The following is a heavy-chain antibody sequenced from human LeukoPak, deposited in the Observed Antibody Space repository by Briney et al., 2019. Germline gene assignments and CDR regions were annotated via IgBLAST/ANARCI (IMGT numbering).Heavy chain of an antibody. Sequence: GASVKVSCKASGYTFTGYYMHWVRQAPGQGLEWMGWINPNSGGTNYAQNFQGRVTMPRDTSISTAYMELSRLRPDDTAVYYCARALRSGSYYEVDNWGQGTLVTVSS. D-gene: IGHD1-26*01. V-gene: IGHV1-2*02. CDR1: GYTFTGYY. J-gene: IGHJ4*02. CDR3: ARALRSGSYYEVDN. CDR2: INPNSGGT.